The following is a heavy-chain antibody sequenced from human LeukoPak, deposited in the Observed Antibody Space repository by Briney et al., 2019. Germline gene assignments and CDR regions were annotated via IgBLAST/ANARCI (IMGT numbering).Heavy chain of an antibody. V-gene: IGHV4-59*01. D-gene: IGHD2-15*01. Sequence: SETLSLTCTVSGGSISSYYWSWIRQPPGKGLEWIGYIYYSGSTNYNPSLKSRVTISVDTSKNQFSLKLSSVTAADTAVYYCARGGRPQDYSGTHFDYWGQGTLVTVSS. CDR3: ARGGRPQDYSGTHFDY. CDR1: GGSISSYY. CDR2: IYYSGST. J-gene: IGHJ4*02.